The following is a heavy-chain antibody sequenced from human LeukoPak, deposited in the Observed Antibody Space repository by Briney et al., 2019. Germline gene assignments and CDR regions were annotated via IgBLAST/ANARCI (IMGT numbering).Heavy chain of an antibody. D-gene: IGHD3-10*01. CDR2: IYYSGST. CDR1: GGSISSYY. Sequence: SETLSLTCTVSGGSISSYYWSWIRQPPGKGVEWIGYIYYSGSTNYNPSLKSRVTISVDTSKNQFSLKLSSVTAADTAVYYCARALSGSTAYYFDYWGQGTLVTVSS. CDR3: ARALSGSTAYYFDY. J-gene: IGHJ4*02. V-gene: IGHV4-59*01.